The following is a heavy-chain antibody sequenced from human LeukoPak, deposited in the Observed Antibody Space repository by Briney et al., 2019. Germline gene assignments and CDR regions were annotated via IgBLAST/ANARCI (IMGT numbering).Heavy chain of an antibody. Sequence: GASVNVSCKASVYTFTRYYMHSVRQAPAQGLEWMGGINPNSGGTNYAKKFQGRDTMTRETSISTAYMELSRLRSDDTAVYYCAREGTKMVRGVIGYWGQGTLVTVSS. CDR3: AREGTKMVRGVIGY. CDR1: VYTFTRYY. J-gene: IGHJ4*02. CDR2: INPNSGGT. D-gene: IGHD3-10*01. V-gene: IGHV1-2*02.